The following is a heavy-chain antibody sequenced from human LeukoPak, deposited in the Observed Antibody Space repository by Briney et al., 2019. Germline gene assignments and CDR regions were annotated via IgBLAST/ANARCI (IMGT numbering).Heavy chain of an antibody. CDR3: AKTYVDTTFFDS. CDR2: ISGSGGTT. J-gene: IGHJ4*02. D-gene: IGHD5-18*01. V-gene: IGHV3-23*01. CDR1: GFSFSSYA. Sequence: GGSLRLSCVASGFSFSSYAINWVRQAPGKGLGWVSAISGSGGTTYYADSVKGRFAISRDNSKNTLYLQMTSLRAEDTAVYYCAKTYVDTTFFDSWGQGTRVTVSS.